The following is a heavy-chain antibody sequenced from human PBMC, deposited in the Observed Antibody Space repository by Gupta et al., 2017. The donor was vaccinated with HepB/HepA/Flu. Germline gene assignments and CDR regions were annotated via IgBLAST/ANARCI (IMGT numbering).Heavy chain of an antibody. D-gene: IGHD1-26*01. CDR2: ST. CDR3: ARDLPLDSGSFPDAFDI. Sequence: STNYNPSLKSRVTISVDTSKNQFSLKLSSVTAADTAVYYCARDLPLDSGSFPDAFDIWGQGTMVTVSS. J-gene: IGHJ3*02. V-gene: IGHV4-59*01.